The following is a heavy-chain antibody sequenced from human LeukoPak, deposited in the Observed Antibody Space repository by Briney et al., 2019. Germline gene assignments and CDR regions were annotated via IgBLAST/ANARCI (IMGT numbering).Heavy chain of an antibody. V-gene: IGHV3-30*18. CDR3: AKSPGVLLWFGSFDY. D-gene: IGHD3-10*01. J-gene: IGHJ4*02. CDR2: ISYDGSNK. Sequence: GGSLRLSCAGFSFNVYAMHWVRQAPGKGLEWVAIISYDGSNKFYTDSVKGRFTISRDNSKNTVYLQMNSLRAEDTAVYYCAKSPGVLLWFGSFDYWGLGTLVTVSS. CDR1: GFSFNVYA.